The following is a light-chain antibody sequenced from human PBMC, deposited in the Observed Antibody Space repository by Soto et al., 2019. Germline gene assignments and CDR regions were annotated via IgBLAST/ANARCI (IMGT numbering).Light chain of an antibody. J-gene: IGLJ3*02. CDR1: STDVGGYNY. Sequence: ALTQPASVSGSPGQSITISCTGTSTDVGGYNYVSWYQQHPGKAPKLMIYEVSNRPSGVSNRFSASKSGNTASLTISGLQAEDEADYYCSSYTSSSSWVFGGGTKLTVL. CDR3: SSYTSSSSWV. CDR2: EVS. V-gene: IGLV2-14*01.